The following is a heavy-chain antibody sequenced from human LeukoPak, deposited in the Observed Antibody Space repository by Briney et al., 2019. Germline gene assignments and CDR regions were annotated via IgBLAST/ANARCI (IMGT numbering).Heavy chain of an antibody. J-gene: IGHJ4*02. CDR1: GYSISSGYY. CDR3: ATAVVITPFDY. Sequence: SETLSLTCAVSGYSISSGYYWGWIRQSPGTGLEWIGSIYHSGGSYYNPSLKSRVTISEDTSKNQISLKLSSMSAADTAVYYCATAVVITPFDYWGQGILVTVSS. V-gene: IGHV4-38-2*01. D-gene: IGHD3-22*01. CDR2: IYHSGGS.